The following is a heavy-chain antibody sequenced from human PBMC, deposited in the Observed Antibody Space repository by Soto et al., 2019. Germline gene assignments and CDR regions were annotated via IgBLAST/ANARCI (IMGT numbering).Heavy chain of an antibody. J-gene: IGHJ5*02. Sequence: LSLTCTVSGGSISSGDYYWSWIRQPPGKGLEWIGYIYYSGSTNYNPSLKSRVTISVDTSKNQFSLKLSSVTAADTAVYYCARPHGGSSGWDNWFDPWGQGTLVTV. D-gene: IGHD6-25*01. CDR3: ARPHGGSSGWDNWFDP. CDR1: GGSISSGDYY. CDR2: IYYSGST. V-gene: IGHV4-61*08.